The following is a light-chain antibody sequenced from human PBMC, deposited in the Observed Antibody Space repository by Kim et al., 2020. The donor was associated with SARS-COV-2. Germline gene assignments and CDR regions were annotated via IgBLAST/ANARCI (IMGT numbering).Light chain of an antibody. CDR1: TSNIGDNY. CDR2: DNN. V-gene: IGLV1-51*01. CDR3: GTWDNGLSAVV. Sequence: GQQVTISCSGTTSNIGDNYVSWYQQFPGKVPKILIYDNNKRPSGIPDRFSGSKSGTSATLGITGLQTGDEADFYCGTWDNGLSAVVFGGGTQLTVL. J-gene: IGLJ2*01.